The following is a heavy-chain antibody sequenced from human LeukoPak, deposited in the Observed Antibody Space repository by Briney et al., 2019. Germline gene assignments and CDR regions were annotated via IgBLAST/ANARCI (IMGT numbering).Heavy chain of an antibody. D-gene: IGHD5-18*01. Sequence: SQTLSLTCAVSGGSISSGSYSWSWIRQPPGKGLEWIGYIYHSGSTYYNPSLKSRVTISVDRSKNQFSLKLSSVTAADTAVYYCARDPATGSYGGINYFDYWGQGTLVTVSS. CDR1: GGSISSGSYS. CDR3: ARDPATGSYGGINYFDY. V-gene: IGHV4-30-2*01. CDR2: IYHSGST. J-gene: IGHJ4*02.